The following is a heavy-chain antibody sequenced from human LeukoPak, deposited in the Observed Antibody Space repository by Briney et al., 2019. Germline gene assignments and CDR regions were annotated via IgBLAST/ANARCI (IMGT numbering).Heavy chain of an antibody. D-gene: IGHD5-24*01. CDR2: MQYRGTT. Sequence: SETLSLTCTVSGVSISSSNNFWGWIRQPPGKGLEWIGSMQYRGTTYYIPSLKSRVTISVDTSKNQFSLKLSSVTAADTAVYYCARHEEEDGYNAKTLDFWGQGTLVTVSS. V-gene: IGHV4-39*01. CDR3: ARHEEEDGYNAKTLDF. J-gene: IGHJ4*02. CDR1: GVSISSSNNF.